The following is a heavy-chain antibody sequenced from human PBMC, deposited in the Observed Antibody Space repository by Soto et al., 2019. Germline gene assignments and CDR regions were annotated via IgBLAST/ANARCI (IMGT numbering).Heavy chain of an antibody. CDR3: TRATYSGSFSRVFDY. CDR2: IDSSTSHT. CDR1: GFTFTSYS. V-gene: IGHV3-21*06. J-gene: IGHJ4*02. D-gene: IGHD1-26*01. Sequence: GGSLRLSCTASGFTFTSYSMNWVRQAPGKGLEWVSSIDSSTSHTYYADSVKDRFTISRNNAKNSLYLEMNSLRAEDTAMYYCTRATYSGSFSRVFDYWGQGTLVTVSS.